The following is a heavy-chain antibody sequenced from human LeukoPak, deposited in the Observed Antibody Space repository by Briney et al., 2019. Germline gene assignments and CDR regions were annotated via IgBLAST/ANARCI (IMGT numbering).Heavy chain of an antibody. D-gene: IGHD4-17*01. V-gene: IGHV3-30*04. Sequence: PGRSLRLSCAASGFTFSHYAMHWVRQAPGKGLEWVAIIAYDGNNIYYADSVKGRFTISRDNSKNTLYLQMNSLRGDDTAVYYCVRELYGDQPNWGQGTLVTVSS. J-gene: IGHJ4*02. CDR3: VRELYGDQPN. CDR2: IAYDGNNI. CDR1: GFTFSHYA.